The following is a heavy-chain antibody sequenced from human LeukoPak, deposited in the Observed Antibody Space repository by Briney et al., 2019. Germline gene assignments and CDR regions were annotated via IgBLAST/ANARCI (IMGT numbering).Heavy chain of an antibody. CDR3: ARGDIVVVPAAPYQYYYYGMDV. J-gene: IGHJ6*04. V-gene: IGHV1-69*01. Sequence: ASVKVSCKASGGTFSSYAISWVRQAPGQGLEWMGGIIPIFGTANYAQKFQGRVTITADESTSTAYMELSSLRSEDTAVYYCARGDIVVVPAAPYQYYYYGMDVWGKGTTVTVSP. D-gene: IGHD2-2*01. CDR2: IIPIFGTA. CDR1: GGTFSSYA.